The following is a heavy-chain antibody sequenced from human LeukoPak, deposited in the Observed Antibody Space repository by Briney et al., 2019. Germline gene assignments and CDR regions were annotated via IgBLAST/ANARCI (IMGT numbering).Heavy chain of an antibody. CDR1: GGSISSYY. CDR3: ARSIRYGDYDWYFDL. J-gene: IGHJ2*01. Sequence: SETLSLTCTVSGGSISSYYWSWIRQPPGKGLEWIGYIYYSGSTNYSPSLKSRVTISVDTSKNQFSLKLSSVTAADTAVYYCARSIRYGDYDWYFDLWGRGTLVTVSS. V-gene: IGHV4-59*01. CDR2: IYYSGST. D-gene: IGHD4-17*01.